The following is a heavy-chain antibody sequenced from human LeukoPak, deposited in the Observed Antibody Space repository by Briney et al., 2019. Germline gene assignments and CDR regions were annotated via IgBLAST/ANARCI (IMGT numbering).Heavy chain of an antibody. D-gene: IGHD4-11*01. V-gene: IGHV4-31*03. Sequence: SETLSLTCTVSGGSISSGGYYWGCIRQHPGKGLECIGYIHYSGSTYYNPSLKSRVTISVDTSKNQFSLKLSSVTAADTAVYYCARASGTTEAYNWFDPWGQGTLVTVSS. J-gene: IGHJ5*02. CDR2: IHYSGST. CDR1: GGSISSGGYY. CDR3: ARASGTTEAYNWFDP.